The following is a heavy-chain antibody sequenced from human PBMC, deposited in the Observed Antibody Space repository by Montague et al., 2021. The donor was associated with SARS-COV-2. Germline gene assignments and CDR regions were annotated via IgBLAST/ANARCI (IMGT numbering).Heavy chain of an antibody. Sequence: CAISGDSVVELRRRSEEHTSELQSPPECVCRPQHEKKRYSDYSVSVKSRISINPDTSKNQFSLQLNSVTPEDTAVYYCARAERGSCGDGNCYQYFFNYWGQGTLVTVSS. CDR3: ARAERGSCGDGNCYQYFFNY. J-gene: IGHJ4*02. D-gene: IGHD2-15*01. CDR1: GDSVVELRRR. V-gene: IGHV6-1*01. CDR2: PQHEKKRYS.